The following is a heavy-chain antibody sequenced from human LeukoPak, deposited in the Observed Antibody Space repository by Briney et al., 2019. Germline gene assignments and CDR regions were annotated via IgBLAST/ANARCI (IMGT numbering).Heavy chain of an antibody. V-gene: IGHV4-30-4*07. Sequence: SETLSLTGTGSGGSISSGVYSGSWIRQPPGKGLEWIGYIYYSGGTYYNPSLKSRVTISLDTSKNQFSLKLNSVTAADTAVYYCARGDYGDYHDAFDIWGQGTMVTVSS. D-gene: IGHD4-17*01. CDR1: GGSISSGVYS. J-gene: IGHJ3*02. CDR2: IYYSGGT. CDR3: ARGDYGDYHDAFDI.